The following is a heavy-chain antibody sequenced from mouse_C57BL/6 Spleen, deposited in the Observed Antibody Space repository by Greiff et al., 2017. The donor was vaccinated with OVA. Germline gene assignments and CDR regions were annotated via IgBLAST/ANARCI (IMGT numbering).Heavy chain of an antibody. CDR3: ARGQSWYFDV. D-gene: IGHD6-1*01. J-gene: IGHJ1*03. V-gene: IGHV1-69*01. CDR1: GYTFTSYW. Sequence: VQLQQPGAELVMPGASVKLSCKASGYTFTSYWMHWVKQRPGQGLEWIGEIDPSDSYTNYNQKFKGKSTLTVDKSSSTAYMQLSSLTSEDSAVYYCARGQSWYFDVWGTGTTVTVAS. CDR2: IDPSDSYT.